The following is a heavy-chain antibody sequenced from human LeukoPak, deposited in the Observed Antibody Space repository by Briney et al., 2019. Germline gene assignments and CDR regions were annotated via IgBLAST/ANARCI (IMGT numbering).Heavy chain of an antibody. J-gene: IGHJ4*02. CDR1: GXTFSTYW. CDR2: IKQDGSET. V-gene: IGHV3-7*05. D-gene: IGHD3-9*01. Sequence: TGGSLRLSWAASGXTFSTYWTTWVRQAPGKGLEWVANIKQDGSETYYVDSVKGRFTISRDNARNSLYLQMNSLRAEDTALYYCARYLTGYYDGFDYWGQGSLVTVSS. CDR3: ARYLTGYYDGFDY.